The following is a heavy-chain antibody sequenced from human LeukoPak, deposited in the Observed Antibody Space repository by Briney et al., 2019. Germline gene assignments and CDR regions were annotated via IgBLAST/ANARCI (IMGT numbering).Heavy chain of an antibody. CDR3: AREPTQTSIAARPPFDY. Sequence: PGGSLRLSCAASGFTFSSYSMNWVRQAPGKGLEWVSSISSSSSYIYYADSVKGRFTISRDNAKNSLYLQMNSLRAEDTAVYYCAREPTQTSIAARPPFDYWGQGTLVTVSS. CDR2: ISSSSSYI. J-gene: IGHJ4*02. V-gene: IGHV3-21*01. D-gene: IGHD6-6*01. CDR1: GFTFSSYS.